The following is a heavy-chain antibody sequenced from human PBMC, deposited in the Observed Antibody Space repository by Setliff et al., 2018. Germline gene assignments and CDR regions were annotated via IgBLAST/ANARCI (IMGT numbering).Heavy chain of an antibody. V-gene: IGHV1-18*01. J-gene: IGHJ4*02. CDR1: GYPFTNYG. CDR2: ISGHNGGT. CDR3: ARADYSSSLHYFDC. D-gene: IGHD6-13*01. Sequence: ASVKVSCKTSGYPFTNYGLSWVRQAPGQGLEWMGWISGHNGGTKLAQNFQGRVTVTTDTFTNTGYMELRSLRSYDTAFYYCARADYSSSLHYFDCWGQGTLVTVSS.